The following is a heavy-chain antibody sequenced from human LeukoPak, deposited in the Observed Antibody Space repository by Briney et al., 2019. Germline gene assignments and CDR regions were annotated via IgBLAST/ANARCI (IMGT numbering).Heavy chain of an antibody. CDR2: ISSSGSTI. CDR3: ARESGGCGDSYDY. CDR1: GFTFSSYE. J-gene: IGHJ4*02. D-gene: IGHD4-17*01. V-gene: IGHV3-48*03. Sequence: LTGGSLRLSCAASGFTFSSYEMNWVRQAPGKGLEWVSYISSSGSTIYYADSVKGRFTISRDNAKNSLYLQMNSLRAEDTAVYYCARESGGCGDSYDYWGQGTLVTVSS.